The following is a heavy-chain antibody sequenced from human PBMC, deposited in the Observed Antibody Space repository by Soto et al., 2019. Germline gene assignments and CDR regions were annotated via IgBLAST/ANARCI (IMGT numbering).Heavy chain of an antibody. CDR3: ARDRGGGRYDSYGMDV. CDR2: IWYDGNNK. V-gene: IGHV3-33*01. CDR1: GFTFSSYD. D-gene: IGHD3-16*01. J-gene: IGHJ6*02. Sequence: QVQLVESGGGVVQPGRSLRLSCAASGFTFSSYDMHWVRQAPGKGLEWVAVIWYDGNNKYYADSVKGRFTISRDTSKNXLDLQMNSLRAEDTAVYYCARDRGGGRYDSYGMDVWGQGTTVTVSS.